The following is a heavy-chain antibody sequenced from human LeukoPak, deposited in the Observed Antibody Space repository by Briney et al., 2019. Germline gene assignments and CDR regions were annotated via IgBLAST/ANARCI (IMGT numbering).Heavy chain of an antibody. CDR3: AISQLLSSFDY. CDR2: IYPGDSDT. D-gene: IGHD2-2*01. Sequence: GGSLKISFKGSGYRFTSYWIGWVRPMPGKGLGWMGIIYPGDSDTRYSPSFQGQVTISADKSISTAYLQWSSLKASDTAMYYCAISQLLSSFDYWGQGTLVTVSS. V-gene: IGHV5-51*01. CDR1: GYRFTSYW. J-gene: IGHJ4*02.